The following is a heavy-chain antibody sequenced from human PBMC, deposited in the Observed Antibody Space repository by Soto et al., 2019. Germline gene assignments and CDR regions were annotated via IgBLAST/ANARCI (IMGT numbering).Heavy chain of an antibody. CDR1: GFTFSSSA. CDR2: IDVGSGNA. D-gene: IGHD2-2*01. J-gene: IGHJ3*02. CDR3: ARDIVLVPAAPDAFDI. V-gene: IGHV1-58*01. Sequence: GASVKVSCKTSGFTFSSSAVHWVRQARGHRLQWIGWIDVGSGNANYAQMLQERVTISRDMSTSTAYMELSSLRSEDTAVYYCARDIVLVPAAPDAFDIWGQGTMVTVSS.